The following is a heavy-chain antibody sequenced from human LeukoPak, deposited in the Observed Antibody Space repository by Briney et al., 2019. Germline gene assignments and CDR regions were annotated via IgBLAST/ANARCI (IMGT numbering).Heavy chain of an antibody. Sequence: QPGGSLRLSCAVSGFTFSSYAMSWVRQAPGKGLEWVSAISGSGGSTYYADSVKGRFTISRDNAKNTLFLQMNSLRVEDTAAYYCARGPDHGGSYYHDWGQGSPVIVSS. CDR2: ISGSGGST. CDR1: GFTFSSYA. CDR3: ARGPDHGGSYYHD. V-gene: IGHV3-23*01. J-gene: IGHJ4*02. D-gene: IGHD1-26*01.